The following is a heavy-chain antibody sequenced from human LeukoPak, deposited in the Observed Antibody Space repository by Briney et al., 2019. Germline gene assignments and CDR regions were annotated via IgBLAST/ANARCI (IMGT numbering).Heavy chain of an antibody. J-gene: IGHJ6*02. Sequence: GGSLRLSCAASGFTFSSYWIHWVRQAPGKGLVWVSRINNDGSSTSYADSVKGRFTISRDNAKNTLYLQMNSLRAEDTAVYYCARGLDVVVPAAIMTGARGPYYYYGMDVWGQGTTVTVSS. D-gene: IGHD2-2*01. V-gene: IGHV3-74*01. CDR1: GFTFSSYW. CDR2: INNDGSST. CDR3: ARGLDVVVPAAIMTGARGPYYYYGMDV.